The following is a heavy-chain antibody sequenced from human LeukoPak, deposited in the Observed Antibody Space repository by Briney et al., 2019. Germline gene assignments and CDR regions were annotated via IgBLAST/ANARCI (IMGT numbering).Heavy chain of an antibody. Sequence: SVKVSCKASGYTFTGYYMHWVRQAPRQGLEWMGRIIPILGIATYAQKFQGRVTITADKSTSTAYMELSSLRSEDTAVYYCARDLNGDCSSTSCYSSWFDPWGQGTLVTVSS. CDR3: ARDLNGDCSSTSCYSSWFDP. D-gene: IGHD2-2*01. CDR2: IIPILGIA. J-gene: IGHJ5*02. V-gene: IGHV1-69*04. CDR1: GYTFTGYY.